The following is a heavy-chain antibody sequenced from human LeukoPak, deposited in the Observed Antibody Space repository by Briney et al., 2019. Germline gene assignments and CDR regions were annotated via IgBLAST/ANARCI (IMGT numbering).Heavy chain of an antibody. CDR2: INPESGSS. J-gene: IGHJ4*02. D-gene: IGHD6-19*01. V-gene: IGHV1-2*02. Sequence: ASVKVSFKASGYTFTAYYIHWLRQASGKGREWMGWINPESGSSHYAQKFQGRVTMTRDTSSNSDYMDLTRLKSDDTALYYCARARVPIAVAGLYYFDYWGQGALVTVSS. CDR3: ARARVPIAVAGLYYFDY. CDR1: GYTFTAYY.